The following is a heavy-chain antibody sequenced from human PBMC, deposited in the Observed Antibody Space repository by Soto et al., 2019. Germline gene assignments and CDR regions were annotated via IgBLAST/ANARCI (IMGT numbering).Heavy chain of an antibody. V-gene: IGHV1-18*04. CDR1: GYTFTSYG. D-gene: IGHD6-6*01. J-gene: IGHJ4*02. Sequence: ASVKVSCKASGYTFTSYGMSWVRQAPGQGLEWMGWISAYNGNTNYAQEVQGRVTMTTDTSTTTAYMELRSLRSDDTAVYYCARDFVYGTSSGDGFDYWGQGTLVTVSS. CDR2: ISAYNGNT. CDR3: ARDFVYGTSSGDGFDY.